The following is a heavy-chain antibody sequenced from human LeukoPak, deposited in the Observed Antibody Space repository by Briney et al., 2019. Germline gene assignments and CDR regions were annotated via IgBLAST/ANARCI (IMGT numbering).Heavy chain of an antibody. D-gene: IGHD4-11*01. CDR1: GFTFSSYS. V-gene: IGHV3-21*01. J-gene: IGHJ6*03. Sequence: PGGSLRLSCAASGFTFSSYSMNWVRQAPGKGLEWVSSISSSSSYIYYADSVKGRFTISRDIAKNSLYLQMNSLRAEDTAVYYCARDSDYSNPDDYYYYMDVWGKGTTVTVSS. CDR2: ISSSSSYI. CDR3: ARDSDYSNPDDYYYYMDV.